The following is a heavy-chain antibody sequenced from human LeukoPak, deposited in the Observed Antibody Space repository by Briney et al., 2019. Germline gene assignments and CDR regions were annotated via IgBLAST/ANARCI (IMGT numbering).Heavy chain of an antibody. V-gene: IGHV5-51*01. J-gene: IGHJ6*03. CDR1: GYSFTSYW. CDR3: ARHGQQYYSGSGSYYKAWLFYYYMDV. Sequence: KNGESLKISCKGSGYSFTSYWIGWVRQMPGKGLEWMGSIYPGDSDTTYSPSFQGQVTISADKSISTAYLQWSSLKASDTAMYYCARHGQQYYSGSGSYYKAWLFYYYMDVWGKGTTVTISS. CDR2: IYPGDSDT. D-gene: IGHD3-10*01.